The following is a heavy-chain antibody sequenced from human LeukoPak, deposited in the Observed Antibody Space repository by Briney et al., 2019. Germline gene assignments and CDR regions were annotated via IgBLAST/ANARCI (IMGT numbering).Heavy chain of an antibody. CDR1: GFTFSSYS. CDR3: ASAWELPLRGMDV. J-gene: IGHJ6*02. Sequence: GGSLRLSCAASGFTFSSYSMNWVRQAPGKGLEWVSYISSSSSTIYYADSVKGRFTISRDNAKNSLYLQMNSLRAEDTAVYYCASAWELPLRGMDVWGQGTTVTVSS. CDR2: ISSSSSTI. D-gene: IGHD1-26*01. V-gene: IGHV3-48*04.